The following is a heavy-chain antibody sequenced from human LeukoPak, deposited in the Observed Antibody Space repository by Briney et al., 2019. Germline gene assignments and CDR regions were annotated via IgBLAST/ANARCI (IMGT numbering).Heavy chain of an antibody. V-gene: IGHV1-8*03. D-gene: IGHD6-13*01. CDR2: MNPNSGNT. J-gene: IGHJ6*03. CDR3: ARDGYSSSWYGVYYYYYMDV. Sequence: ASVKVSCKASGYTFTSYDINWVRQATGQGLEWMGWMNPNSGNTGYAQKFQGRVTITRNTSISTAYMELSSLRSEDTAVYYCARDGYSSSWYGVYYYYYMDVWGKGTTVTVSS. CDR1: GYTFTSYD.